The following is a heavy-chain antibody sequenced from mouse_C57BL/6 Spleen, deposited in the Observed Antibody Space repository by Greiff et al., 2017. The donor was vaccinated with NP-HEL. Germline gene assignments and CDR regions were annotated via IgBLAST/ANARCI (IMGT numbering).Heavy chain of an antibody. V-gene: IGHV2-2*01. CDR1: GFSLTSYG. CDR2: IWSGGST. Sequence: VQGVDSGPGLVQPSQSLSITCTVSGFSLTSYGVHWVRQSPGKGLEWLGVIWSGGSTDYNAAFISRLSISKDNSKSQVFFKMNSLQADDTAIYYCARSYYSNYVGAMDYWGQGTSVTVSS. D-gene: IGHD2-5*01. CDR3: ARSYYSNYVGAMDY. J-gene: IGHJ4*01.